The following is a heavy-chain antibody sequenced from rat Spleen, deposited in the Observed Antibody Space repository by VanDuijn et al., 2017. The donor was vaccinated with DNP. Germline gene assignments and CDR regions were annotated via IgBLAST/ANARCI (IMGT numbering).Heavy chain of an antibody. V-gene: IGHV1-43*01. D-gene: IGHD5-1*01. CDR2: INTGSGGT. CDR1: GYTFPSYY. J-gene: IGHJ4*01. CDR3: ARSGSYAMDA. Sequence: QVQLQQSGAELAKPGSSVMISCRASGYTFPSYYVGWIKQTTGQGLEYIGYINTGSGGTNYNEKFRGKATLTVDKSSSTAFMQLSSLTPDDSAVYYCARSGSYAMDAWGQGTSVTVSS.